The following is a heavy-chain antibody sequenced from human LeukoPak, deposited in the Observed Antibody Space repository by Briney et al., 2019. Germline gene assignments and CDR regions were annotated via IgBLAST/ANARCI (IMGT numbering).Heavy chain of an antibody. Sequence: SETLSLTCVLSGASIRSSDYYWAWIRQPPGKGLEWIGTVYYSGSTYYNPSLKSRVTISVDTSKNSFSLNVTSLTAADTAMYYCPRHGNWEPFDYWGQGSLVTVSS. V-gene: IGHV4-39*01. J-gene: IGHJ4*02. CDR1: GASIRSSDYY. CDR3: PRHGNWEPFDY. D-gene: IGHD1-1*01. CDR2: VYYSGST.